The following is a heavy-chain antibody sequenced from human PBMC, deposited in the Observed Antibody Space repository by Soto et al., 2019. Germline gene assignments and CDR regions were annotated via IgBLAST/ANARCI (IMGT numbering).Heavy chain of an antibody. CDR1: GYSFTSYW. J-gene: IGHJ5*02. CDR2: IYPGDSDT. V-gene: IGHV5-51*01. D-gene: IGHD6-13*01. CDR3: ARSGRRYSSSWYIWFDP. Sequence: PGESLKISCKGSGYSFTSYWIGWVRQMPGKGLEWMGIIYPGDSDTRYSPSFQGQVTISADKSISTAYLQWSSLKASDTAMYYCARSGRRYSSSWYIWFDPWGQGTLVTVSS.